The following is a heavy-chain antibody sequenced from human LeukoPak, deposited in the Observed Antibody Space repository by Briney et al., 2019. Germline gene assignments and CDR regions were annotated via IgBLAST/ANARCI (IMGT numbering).Heavy chain of an antibody. CDR1: GFMFSQYW. J-gene: IGHJ3*02. CDR3: AEDFNPSCGGYCYSGGFYI. Sequence: GGSLRLSCAASGFMFSQYWMTWVRQAPGEGLEWVANIRRDGSTIHYVDSVRGRFTIPRDNAKNSLYLQMDSLRAEDTAVYYCAEDFNPSCGGYCYSGGFYIWGQGTMVTVSS. CDR2: IRRDGSTI. V-gene: IGHV3-7*01. D-gene: IGHD2-21*01.